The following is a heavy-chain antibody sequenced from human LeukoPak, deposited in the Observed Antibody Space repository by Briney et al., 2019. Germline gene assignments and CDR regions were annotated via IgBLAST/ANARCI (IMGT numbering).Heavy chain of an antibody. J-gene: IGHJ4*02. D-gene: IGHD3-22*01. CDR1: GFTFNTYG. Sequence: GRSLRLSCAGSGFTFNTYGMHWVRQAPGKGLEWVALISFDGSNKYYAASVKGRFTISRDNSKNTLYLQMSSLRPEDTAVFYCARQYYDRAGFSLFDYWGQGTLVTVSS. CDR3: ARQYYDRAGFSLFDY. CDR2: ISFDGSNK. V-gene: IGHV3-30-3*01.